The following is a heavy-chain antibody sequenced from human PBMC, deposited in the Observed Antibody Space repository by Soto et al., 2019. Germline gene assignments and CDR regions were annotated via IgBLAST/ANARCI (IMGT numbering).Heavy chain of an antibody. Sequence: QVQLVQSGAEVKKPGSSVKVSCKASGGTFSSYSINWVRQAPGQGLEWMGEIIPIFGTANSAQKFQGRVTITEDESTSTAYMELSSLRSEDTAVYYCARDGGRNSGGIDYWGQGTLVNVS. V-gene: IGHV1-69*01. J-gene: IGHJ4*02. CDR3: ARDGGRNSGGIDY. D-gene: IGHD1-26*01. CDR2: IIPIFGTA. CDR1: GGTFSSYS.